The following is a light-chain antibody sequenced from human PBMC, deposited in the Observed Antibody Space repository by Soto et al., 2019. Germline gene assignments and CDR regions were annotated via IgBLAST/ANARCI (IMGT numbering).Light chain of an antibody. Sequence: QSVLTQPASVSGCPGQSIPISCTGTSSDVGGYNYVSWYRQHPGRAPKLMIYDVSNRPSGVSNRFSGSKSGNTAPLTISGLQAEDEADDYCSSYTRSSTYVFGTGTKVTVL. J-gene: IGLJ1*01. CDR2: DVS. CDR3: SSYTRSSTYV. V-gene: IGLV2-14*01. CDR1: SSDVGGYNY.